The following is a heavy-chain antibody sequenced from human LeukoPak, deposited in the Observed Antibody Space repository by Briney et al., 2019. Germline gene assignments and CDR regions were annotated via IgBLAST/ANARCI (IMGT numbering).Heavy chain of an antibody. Sequence: PGGSLRLSCAASGFTFSDYYMSWIRQAPGKGLEWVSYISSSGSTIYYADSVKGRFTISRDNAKNSLYLQMNSLRAEDTAVYYCARDCSGGSCYHNWFDPWGQGTLVTVSS. CDR3: ARDCSGGSCYHNWFDP. CDR2: ISSSGSTI. J-gene: IGHJ5*02. CDR1: GFTFSDYY. D-gene: IGHD2-15*01. V-gene: IGHV3-11*01.